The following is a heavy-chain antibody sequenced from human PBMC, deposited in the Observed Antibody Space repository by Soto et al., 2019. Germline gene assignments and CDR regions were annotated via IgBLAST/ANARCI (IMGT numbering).Heavy chain of an antibody. CDR2: MYYSGST. Sequence: SDNLSITCTMSSRFIIIGHSYPRLIRQPPGKGLEWIGFMYYSGSTYYNPSLKSRVTISVDTSKSQFSLKLSSVTAADTAVYYCASVDSYDTRYYRLLSVWGQG. CDR3: ASVDSYDTRYYRLLSV. J-gene: IGHJ1*01. V-gene: IGHV4-30-4*02. CDR1: SRFIIIGHSY. D-gene: IGHD3-22*01.